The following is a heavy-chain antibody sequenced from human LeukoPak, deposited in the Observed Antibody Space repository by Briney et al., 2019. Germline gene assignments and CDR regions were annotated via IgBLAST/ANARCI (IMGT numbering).Heavy chain of an antibody. CDR3: ARGGYTYGPAYDAFDI. CDR2: ISAYNGNT. D-gene: IGHD5-18*01. V-gene: IGHV1-18*01. J-gene: IGHJ3*02. CDR1: SYTFTSYD. Sequence: ASVDVSCKASSYTFTSYDITWVRQAPGQGLAWMGWISAYNGNTNYAQKLQCRVTMTTDTSTSTAYLELRSLRSDDTAVYYCARGGYTYGPAYDAFDIWGQGTMVTVSS.